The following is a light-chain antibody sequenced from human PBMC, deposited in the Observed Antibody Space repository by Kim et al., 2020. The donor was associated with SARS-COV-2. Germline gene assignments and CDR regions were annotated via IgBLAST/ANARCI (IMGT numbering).Light chain of an antibody. CDR2: GAS. CDR1: QSVSSN. CDR3: QQYNSWPYS. V-gene: IGKV3-15*01. Sequence: EIVMTQSPATLSVSPGERATLSCRASQSVSSNLAWYQLKPGQAPRLLIYGASTRATGIPARFSGSGSGTVFTLTISSLQSEDFAVYYCQQYNSWPYSFGQGTKL. J-gene: IGKJ2*03.